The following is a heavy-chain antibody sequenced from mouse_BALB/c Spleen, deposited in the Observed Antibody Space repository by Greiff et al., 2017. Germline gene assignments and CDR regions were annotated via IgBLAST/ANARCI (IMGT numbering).Heavy chain of an antibody. V-gene: IGHV4-1*02. CDR3: ARQGLLRYNYAMDY. D-gene: IGHD1-1*01. J-gene: IGHJ4*01. CDR1: GFDFSRYW. CDR2: INPDSSTI. Sequence: EVKLVESGGGLVQPGGSLKLSCAASGFDFSRYWMSWVRQAPGKGLEWIGEINPDSSTINYTPSLKDKFIISRDNAKNTLYLQMSKVRSEDTALYYCARQGLLRYNYAMDYWGQGTSVTVSS.